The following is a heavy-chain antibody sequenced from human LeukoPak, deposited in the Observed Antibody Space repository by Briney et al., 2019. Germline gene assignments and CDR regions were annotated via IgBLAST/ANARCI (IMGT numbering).Heavy chain of an antibody. D-gene: IGHD2-2*01. J-gene: IGHJ5*02. V-gene: IGHV4-4*07. CDR3: ARDLGYCSSTSCYWFDP. CDR2: IYTSGST. CDR1: GGSISSYY. Sequence: SETLCLTCTVSGGSISSYYWSWIRQPAGKGLEWIGRIYTSGSTNYNPSLKSRVTMSVDTSKNQFSLKLSSVTAADTAVYYCARDLGYCSSTSCYWFDPWGQGTLVTVSS.